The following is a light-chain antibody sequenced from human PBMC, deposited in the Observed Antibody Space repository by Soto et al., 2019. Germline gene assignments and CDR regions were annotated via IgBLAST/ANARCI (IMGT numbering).Light chain of an antibody. J-gene: IGKJ4*01. CDR3: QQYGNSIT. Sequence: EIVLTQSPGIVSLSPGERATLSCRASQSVRSSYLAWYQQKFGQAPRLLIYGTYIKAAGIPDRFSGSGSGTDFTLTIISLGPEDFALYYCQQYGNSITFGGRTKVEIK. CDR1: QSVRSSY. CDR2: GTY. V-gene: IGKV3-20*01.